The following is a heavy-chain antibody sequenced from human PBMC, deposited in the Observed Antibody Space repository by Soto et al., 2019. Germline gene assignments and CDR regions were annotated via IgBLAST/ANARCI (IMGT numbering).Heavy chain of an antibody. CDR3: ARETTVVTRGDWFDP. Sequence: SETLSITCTVSGGSISRGDYYWSWIRQPPGKGKEGIGYIYYSGSTYYNPSLKSRVTISVDMSKNQFSLKLSSVTAAVTAVYFCARETTVVTRGDWFDPWGQGTLVTVS. D-gene: IGHD4-17*01. CDR2: IYYSGST. J-gene: IGHJ5*02. CDR1: GGSISRGDYY. V-gene: IGHV4-30-4*01.